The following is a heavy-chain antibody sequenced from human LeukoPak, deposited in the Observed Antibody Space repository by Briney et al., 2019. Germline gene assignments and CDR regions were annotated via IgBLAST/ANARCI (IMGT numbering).Heavy chain of an antibody. Sequence: SETLSLTCIVSGDSIDRYYWSWIRQSPGRGLEYIGHIFSRGNTRYHPSLKSRVTISVDTSKNQFSLILRSVTAADTAMYYCAKGDLPDFCGQGTLVTVSS. V-gene: IGHV4-59*01. D-gene: IGHD2-21*02. CDR3: AKGDLPDF. J-gene: IGHJ4*02. CDR2: IFSRGNT. CDR1: GDSIDRYY.